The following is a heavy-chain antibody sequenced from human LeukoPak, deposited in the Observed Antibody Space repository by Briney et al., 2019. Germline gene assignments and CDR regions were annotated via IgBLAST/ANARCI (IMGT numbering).Heavy chain of an antibody. CDR1: GFRFNSYW. V-gene: IGHV3-74*03. CDR2: INTDGSSI. CDR3: GRSGYMYDSGD. J-gene: IGHJ4*02. Sequence: PGGSPRLSCAASGFRFNSYWMHWVRQAPGKGLVWVSRINTDGSSITYVDSVKGRFTISRDNAQNTLYLQMNNLRADDTAVYYCGRSGYMYDSGDWGQGTLVTVSS. D-gene: IGHD3-22*01.